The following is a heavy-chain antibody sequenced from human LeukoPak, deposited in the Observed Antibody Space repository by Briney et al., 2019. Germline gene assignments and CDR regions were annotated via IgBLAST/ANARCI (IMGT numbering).Heavy chain of an antibody. CDR2: INHSGST. V-gene: IGHV4-34*01. J-gene: IGHJ5*02. D-gene: IGHD1-7*01. CDR1: GGSIDSDY. Sequence: PSETLSLTCSVSGGSIDSDYWSWIRQCPGKGLEWIGEINHSGSTNYNPSLKSRVTISVDTSKNQFSLKLSSVTAADTAVYYCARGNGITGTTGNWFDPWGQGTLVTVSS. CDR3: ARGNGITGTTGNWFDP.